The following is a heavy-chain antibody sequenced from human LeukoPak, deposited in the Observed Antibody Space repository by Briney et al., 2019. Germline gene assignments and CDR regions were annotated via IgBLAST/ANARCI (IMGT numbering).Heavy chain of an antibody. CDR2: INPNSGGT. J-gene: IGHJ4*02. CDR1: GYTFTGYY. CDR3: ARGVYYDSSGYYYENY. Sequence: ASVKVSCKASGYTFTGYYMHWVRQAPGQGLEWMGWINPNSGGTNYAQKFQGRVTMTRDTSISTAYMELSRLRSDDTAVYYCARGVYYDSSGYYYENYWGQGTLVTVSS. D-gene: IGHD3-22*01. V-gene: IGHV1-2*02.